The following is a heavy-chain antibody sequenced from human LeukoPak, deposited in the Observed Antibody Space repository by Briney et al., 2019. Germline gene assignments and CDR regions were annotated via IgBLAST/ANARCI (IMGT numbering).Heavy chain of an antibody. CDR2: IYTSGST. CDR3: ARGGLQRGEGDFDY. J-gene: IGHJ4*02. V-gene: IGHV4-61*02. D-gene: IGHD5-24*01. Sequence: SETLSLTCTVSGGSISSGSYYWSWIRQPAGKGLEWIGRIYTSGSTNYNPSLKSRVTISVDTSKNQFSLKLSSVTAADTAVYYCARGGLQRGEGDFDYWGQGTLVTVSS. CDR1: GGSISSGSYY.